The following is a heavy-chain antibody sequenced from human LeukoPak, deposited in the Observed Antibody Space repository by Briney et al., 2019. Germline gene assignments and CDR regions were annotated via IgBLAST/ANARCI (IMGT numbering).Heavy chain of an antibody. CDR3: ARPDDNADYILSY. Sequence: GESLKISCKGSGYTFSNYWIGWVRQMPGKGLEYLGIIYPGDSDTKYSPAFEGHITISVDKSITAAYLQWSSLKASDTAMYYCARPDDNADYILSYWGQGTLVTVSS. V-gene: IGHV5-51*01. CDR2: IYPGDSDT. CDR1: GYTFSNYW. J-gene: IGHJ1*01. D-gene: IGHD4-17*01.